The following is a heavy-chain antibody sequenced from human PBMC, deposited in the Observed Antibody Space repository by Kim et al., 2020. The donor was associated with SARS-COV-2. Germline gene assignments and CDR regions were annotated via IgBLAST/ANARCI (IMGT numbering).Heavy chain of an antibody. Sequence: GGSLRLSCGASGFTFSSYAMSWVRQAPGQGLEWVSAISFNGGSTYYAASVQGRFTISRDNSKNTVSLQMNSLRADDTAIYYCAKVSGVEYYYTMDVWGQGTTVTVSS. V-gene: IGHV3-23*01. CDR3: AKVSGVEYYYTMDV. J-gene: IGHJ6*02. CDR2: ISFNGGST. D-gene: IGHD7-27*01. CDR1: GFTFSSYA.